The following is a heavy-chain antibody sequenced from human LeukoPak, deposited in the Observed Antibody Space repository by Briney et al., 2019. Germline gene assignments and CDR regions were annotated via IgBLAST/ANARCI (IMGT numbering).Heavy chain of an antibody. V-gene: IGHV3-66*01. J-gene: IGHJ4*02. CDR1: GFTVSSNH. Sequence: GGSLRLSCAASGFTVSSNHMSWVRQAPGKGLEWVSVIYSGGSTYYADSVKGRFTISRDNSKNTLYLQMNSLRAEDTAVYYCARVDLAAAEDYWGQGTLVTVSS. CDR2: IYSGGST. CDR3: ARVDLAAAEDY. D-gene: IGHD6-13*01.